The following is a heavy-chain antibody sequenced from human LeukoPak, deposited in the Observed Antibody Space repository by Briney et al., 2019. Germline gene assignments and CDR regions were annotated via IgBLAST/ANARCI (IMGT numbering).Heavy chain of an antibody. D-gene: IGHD6-13*01. CDR3: ARTAYSSGWYVYYFDY. CDR1: GYTFIDYY. J-gene: IGHJ4*02. CDR2: INPNSGGT. V-gene: IGHV1-2*02. Sequence: ASVKVSCKASGYTFIDYYMHWVRQAPGQGLEWMRWINPNSGGTKFAQKFQGRVTMTRDTSISTAYMELSSLTSDDAAIYYCARTAYSSGWYVYYFDYWGQGTLVTVSS.